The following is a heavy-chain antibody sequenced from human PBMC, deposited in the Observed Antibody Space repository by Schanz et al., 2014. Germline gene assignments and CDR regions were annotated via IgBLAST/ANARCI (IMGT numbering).Heavy chain of an antibody. D-gene: IGHD3-10*01. J-gene: IGHJ3*02. CDR1: GITLSGYG. Sequence: QVQLVESGGGVAQPGRSLRLSCAASGITLSGYGLHWVRQAPGKGLEWVALISYDGSSKNHADSVQGRFTISRDNSKNALYLQMDSLRAEDTAVYYCARGIITMVRGGDVGAFDIWGQGTMVTVSS. CDR3: ARGIITMVRGGDVGAFDI. CDR2: ISYDGSSK. V-gene: IGHV3-33*08.